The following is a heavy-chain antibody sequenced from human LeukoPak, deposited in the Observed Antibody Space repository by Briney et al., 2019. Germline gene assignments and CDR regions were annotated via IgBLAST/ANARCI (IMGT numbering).Heavy chain of an antibody. J-gene: IGHJ4*02. V-gene: IGHV3-11*01. CDR3: ARDLAVAGY. D-gene: IGHD6-19*01. CDR1: GFTFSDYY. CDR2: ITDSGGSR. Sequence: GGSLRLSCAASGFTFSDYYMAWLRQAPGKGLEWVSYITDSGGSRYYTDSVKGRFTISRDNSKNSLYLQMNNLRDEDTAVYYCARDLAVAGYWGQGTLVTVSS.